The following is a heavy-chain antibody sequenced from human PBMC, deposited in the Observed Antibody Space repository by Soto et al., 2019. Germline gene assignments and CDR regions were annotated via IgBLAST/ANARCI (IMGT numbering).Heavy chain of an antibody. V-gene: IGHV3-11*01. CDR3: ARIGDGYNYSGWYFDL. CDR1: GFTFSDYY. CDR2: ISSSGSTI. Sequence: GGSLRLSCAASGFTFSDYYMSWIRQAPGKGLEWVSYISSSGSTIYYADSVKGRFTISRDNAKNSLYLQMDSLRAEDTAVYYCARIGDGYNYSGWYFDLWGRGTLVTVSS. D-gene: IGHD5-12*01. J-gene: IGHJ2*01.